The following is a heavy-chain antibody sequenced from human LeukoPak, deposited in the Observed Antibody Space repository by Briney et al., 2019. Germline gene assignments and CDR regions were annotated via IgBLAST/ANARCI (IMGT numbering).Heavy chain of an antibody. CDR1: GGSISSSSYY. V-gene: IGHV4-39*01. CDR3: ARATDRYFDF. CDR2: IYYSGST. Sequence: SETLSLTCTVSGGSISSSSYYWGWIRQPPGKGLEWIGSIYYSGSTYYNPSLKSRVTISVDTSKNQFSLKLSSVTAADTAVYYCARATDRYFDFWGQGTLVTVSS. J-gene: IGHJ4*02. D-gene: IGHD1-1*01.